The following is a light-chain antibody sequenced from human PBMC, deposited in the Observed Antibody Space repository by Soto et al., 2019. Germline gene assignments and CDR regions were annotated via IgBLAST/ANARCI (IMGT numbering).Light chain of an antibody. J-gene: IGKJ4*01. V-gene: IGKV3-11*01. CDR2: DAF. CDR3: QQRSSWPLT. Sequence: EIVLTQSPATLSLSPGDRATLSCRASQSVGSYFAWYQQKPGQAPRLLIYDAFSRATGIPARFSGSGSGTDFTLTISSLGPEDFAGYFCQQRSSWPLTFGGGTMVELK. CDR1: QSVGSY.